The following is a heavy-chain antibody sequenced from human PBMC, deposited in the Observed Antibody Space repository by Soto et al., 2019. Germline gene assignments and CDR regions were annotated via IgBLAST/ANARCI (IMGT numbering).Heavy chain of an antibody. CDR1: GFTFSDYY. J-gene: IGHJ4*02. V-gene: IGHV3-11*01. CDR2: ISSSGSTI. CDR3: ARTMVRGVIIKTNQIDY. Sequence: GGSLRLSCAASGFTFSDYYMSWIRQAPGKGLEWVSYISSSGSTIYYADSVKGRFTISRDNAKNSLYLQMNSLRAEDTAVYYCARTMVRGVIIKTNQIDYWGQGTVGTVCS. D-gene: IGHD3-10*01.